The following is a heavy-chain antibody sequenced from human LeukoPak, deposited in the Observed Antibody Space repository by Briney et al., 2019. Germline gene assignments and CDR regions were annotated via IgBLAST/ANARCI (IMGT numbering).Heavy chain of an antibody. V-gene: IGHV1-18*01. CDR2: ISIYNGNT. CDR1: GYTFTSYG. D-gene: IGHD7-27*01. Sequence: ASVKVSCKASGYTFTSYGISWVRQAPGQGLEWLGWISIYNGNTHYAQKLQGRVTMTTDTSTTTAYMELWSLRSDDTAVYYCARDYRTGFDYWGQGTLVTVSS. CDR3: ARDYRTGFDY. J-gene: IGHJ4*02.